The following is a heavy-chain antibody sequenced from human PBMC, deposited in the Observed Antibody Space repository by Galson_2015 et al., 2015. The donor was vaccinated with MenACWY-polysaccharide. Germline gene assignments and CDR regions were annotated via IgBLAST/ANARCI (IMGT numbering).Heavy chain of an antibody. D-gene: IGHD6-13*01. Sequence: SLRLSCAASGFTFSSYVMDWVRQAPGKGLESIASISYSGGTTYYADSVKGRFTISRDNAKNSLYLQMNSLRAEDTAVYYCARVRIASRSFDYWGQGTLVTVSS. CDR3: ARVRIASRSFDY. V-gene: IGHV3-23*01. J-gene: IGHJ4*02. CDR2: ISYSGGTT. CDR1: GFTFSSYV.